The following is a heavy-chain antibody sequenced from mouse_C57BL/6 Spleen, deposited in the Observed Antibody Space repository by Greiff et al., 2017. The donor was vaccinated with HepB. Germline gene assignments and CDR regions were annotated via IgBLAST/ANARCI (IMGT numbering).Heavy chain of an antibody. Sequence: QVQLQQSGPELVKPGASVKISCKASGYAFSSSWMNWVKQRPGKGLEWIGRIYPGDGDTNYNGKFKGKATLTADKSSSTAYMQLSSLTSEDSAVYFCAYDGSTLYYYAMDYWGQGTSVTVSS. V-gene: IGHV1-82*01. J-gene: IGHJ4*01. CDR3: AYDGSTLYYYAMDY. CDR2: IYPGDGDT. D-gene: IGHD2-3*01. CDR1: GYAFSSSW.